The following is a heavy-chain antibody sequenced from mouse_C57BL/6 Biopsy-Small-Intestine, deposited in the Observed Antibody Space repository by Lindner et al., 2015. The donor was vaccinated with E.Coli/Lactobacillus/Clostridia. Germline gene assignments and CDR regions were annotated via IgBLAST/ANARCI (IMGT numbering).Heavy chain of an antibody. V-gene: IGHV14-4*01. CDR3: TTIYYYGSRDYFDY. CDR1: GSNIKDDY. J-gene: IGHJ2*01. D-gene: IGHD1-1*01. Sequence: VQLQESGTELVRPGASVKLSCTASGSNIKDDYMHWVKQRPEQGLEWIGWIDPENGDTEYASKFQGKATITADTSSNTAYLQLSSLTSEDTAAYYCTTIYYYGSRDYFDYWGQGTTLTVSS. CDR2: IDPENGDT.